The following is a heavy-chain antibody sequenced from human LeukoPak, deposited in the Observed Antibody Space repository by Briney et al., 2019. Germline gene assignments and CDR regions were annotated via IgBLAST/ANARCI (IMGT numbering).Heavy chain of an antibody. CDR2: IIPIFGTA. CDR1: GYTFTGYY. Sequence: EASVKVSCKASGYTFTGYYMHWVRQAPGQGLEWMGGIIPIFGTANYAQKFQGRVTITADESTSTAYMELSSLRSEDTAVYYCARGVYGGNSYYYYYGMDVWGQGTTVTVSS. CDR3: ARGVYGGNSYYYYYGMDV. J-gene: IGHJ6*02. D-gene: IGHD4-23*01. V-gene: IGHV1-69*13.